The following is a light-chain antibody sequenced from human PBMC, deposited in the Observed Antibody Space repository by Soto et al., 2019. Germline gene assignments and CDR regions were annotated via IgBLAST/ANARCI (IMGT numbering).Light chain of an antibody. CDR1: SSNIGSNA. CDR2: SDN. V-gene: IGLV1-44*01. Sequence: QSVLTQPPSASGTPGQRVSMSCSGSSSNIGSNAINWYQQFPGTAPKLLIYSDNKRSSGVPDRFSASKSGTSASLAISGLQSEDEGDYYCAAWDDSLTGVVFGGGTKVTAL. CDR3: AAWDDSLTGVV. J-gene: IGLJ2*01.